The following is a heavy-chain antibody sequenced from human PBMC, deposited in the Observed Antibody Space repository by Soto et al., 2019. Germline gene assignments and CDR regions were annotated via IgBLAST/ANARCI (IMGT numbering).Heavy chain of an antibody. Sequence: SETLSLTCAVSGGSISGSYYYWAWLRQSPGKGPEWIGSVFYTGFTSYNPSLESRVSVSVDTSKSKFSLKLSAVTAADTAVYYCATSQKGYNWNYFDHWGQGALVTVSS. D-gene: IGHD1-20*01. V-gene: IGHV4-39*01. CDR1: GGSISGSYYY. CDR3: ATSQKGYNWNYFDH. CDR2: VFYTGFT. J-gene: IGHJ4*02.